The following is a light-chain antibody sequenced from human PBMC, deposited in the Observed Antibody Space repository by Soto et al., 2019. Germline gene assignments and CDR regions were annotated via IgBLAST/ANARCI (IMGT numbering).Light chain of an antibody. CDR2: DVX. Sequence: QSVLTQPRSVSGSPGQSVTISCTGTSSDVGGYDFVSWYQQHPGKAPXPMIXDVXXXXXXXPDRFXGSKSGXTXSXTIXGXXXXXXXXYYCCSYAGSYTVIFGGRTKLTVL. J-gene: IGLJ2*01. CDR3: CSYAGSYTVI. V-gene: IGLV2-11*01. CDR1: SSDVGGYDF.